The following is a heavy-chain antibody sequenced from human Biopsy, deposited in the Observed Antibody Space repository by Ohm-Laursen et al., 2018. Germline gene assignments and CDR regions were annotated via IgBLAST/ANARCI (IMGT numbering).Heavy chain of an antibody. CDR1: GYSVTELS. CDR2: FAPENGRI. D-gene: IGHD1-1*01. V-gene: IGHV1-24*01. CDR3: AADINVWNVNY. J-gene: IGHJ4*02. Sequence: ASVKVSCKVSGYSVTELSMHWVRQAPGQGLEWMGGFAPENGRIVYSQKFQGRVTMTEDTSTNTAYMEVWRLRSDDTAVYYCAADINVWNVNYWGQGTQVIASS.